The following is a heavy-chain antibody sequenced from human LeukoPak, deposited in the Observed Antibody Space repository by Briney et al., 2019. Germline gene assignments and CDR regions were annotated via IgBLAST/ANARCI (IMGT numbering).Heavy chain of an antibody. CDR1: GGTFSSYA. V-gene: IGHV1-69*06. D-gene: IGHD6-19*01. CDR3: ARHRRGWYVTAHFDY. Sequence: SVKVSRKASGGTFSSYAISWVRQAPGQGLEWMGGIIPIFGTANYAQKFQGRVTITADKSTSTAYMELSSLRSEDTAVYYCARHRRGWYVTAHFDYWGQGTLVTVSS. CDR2: IIPIFGTA. J-gene: IGHJ4*02.